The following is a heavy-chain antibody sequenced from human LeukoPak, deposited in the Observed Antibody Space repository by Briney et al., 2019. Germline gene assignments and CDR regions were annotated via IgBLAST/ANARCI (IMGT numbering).Heavy chain of an antibody. CDR1: GFTFNNYG. CDR2: IASGSNSI. CDR3: ARDVGYGYFYYYGMDV. J-gene: IGHJ6*02. D-gene: IGHD6-13*01. V-gene: IGHV3-48*01. Sequence: GGSLRLSCAASGFTFNNYGMSWVRQAPGKGPEWVSYIASGSNSIYYAGSVKGRFTISRDNAENSLYLQMNSLRAEDTAVYYCARDVGYGYFYYYGMDVWGQGTTVTVSS.